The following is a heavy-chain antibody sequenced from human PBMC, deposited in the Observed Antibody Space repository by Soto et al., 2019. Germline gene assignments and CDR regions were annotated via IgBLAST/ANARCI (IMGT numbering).Heavy chain of an antibody. V-gene: IGHV1-18*01. Sequence: QVQLVQSGAEVKKPGASVKVSCKASGYTFTSYGISWVRQAPGQGLEWMGWISAYNGNTNYAQNLQGRXTMDTXXSTSTAYMELRSLRSDDTAVYYCASETHIVATTDYWGQGTLVTVSS. J-gene: IGHJ4*02. CDR2: ISAYNGNT. CDR1: GYTFTSYG. CDR3: ASETHIVATTDY. D-gene: IGHD5-12*01.